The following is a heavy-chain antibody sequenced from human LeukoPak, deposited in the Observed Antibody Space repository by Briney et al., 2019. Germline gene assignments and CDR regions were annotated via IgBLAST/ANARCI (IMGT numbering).Heavy chain of an antibody. Sequence: SETLSLTCTVSGGSISSSSYYWGWIRQPPGKGLEWIGSIYYSGSTYYNPSLKSRVTISVDTSKNQFSLKLSSVTAADTAVYYCASVDVLWGQDAFDIWGQGTMVTVSS. CDR1: GGSISSSSYY. V-gene: IGHV4-39*07. D-gene: IGHD2-15*01. CDR2: IYYSGST. CDR3: ASVDVLWGQDAFDI. J-gene: IGHJ3*02.